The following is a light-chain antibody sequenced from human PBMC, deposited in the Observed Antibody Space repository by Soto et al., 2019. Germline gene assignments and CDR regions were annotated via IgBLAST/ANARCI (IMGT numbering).Light chain of an antibody. CDR1: QSIGSW. V-gene: IGKV1-5*03. CDR3: QQYSTFPWT. CDR2: KAS. J-gene: IGKJ1*01. Sequence: DIQLTHSPSTLSASIGDRVTITCRASQSIGSWLAWYQQRPGKAPNVLIYKASNLERGVPSRFSGSGSETEFTLTISSLQPEDFATYYGQQYSTFPWTFGQGTKVEV.